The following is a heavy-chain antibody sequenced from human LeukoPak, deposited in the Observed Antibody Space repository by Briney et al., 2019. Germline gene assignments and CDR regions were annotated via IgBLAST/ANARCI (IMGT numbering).Heavy chain of an antibody. CDR1: GYTFTSYD. CDR2: MNPNSGNT. Sequence: ASVKVSCKASGYTFTSYDINWVRQATGQGLEWMGWMNPNSGNTGYAQKFQGRVTMTRNTSISTAYLELSSLKASDTAIYYCAYYDTSNYHGMMDWGQGTLVTVSS. J-gene: IGHJ4*02. V-gene: IGHV1-8*01. D-gene: IGHD3-22*01. CDR3: AYYDTSNYHGMMD.